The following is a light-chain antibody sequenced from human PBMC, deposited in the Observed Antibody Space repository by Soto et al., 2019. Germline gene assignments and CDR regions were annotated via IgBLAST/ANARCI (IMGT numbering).Light chain of an antibody. CDR1: QSVSSSY. J-gene: IGKJ2*01. CDR3: QQYGSSPYT. CDR2: GAS. Sequence: EIVLTQSPGTLSLSPGERATLSCRASQSVSSSYLAWYQQKPGQAPRLLIYGASSRATGIPDRFSGSGSVTDFTLTISRLEPEYFAVYYCQQYGSSPYTFGQGTKLEIK. V-gene: IGKV3-20*01.